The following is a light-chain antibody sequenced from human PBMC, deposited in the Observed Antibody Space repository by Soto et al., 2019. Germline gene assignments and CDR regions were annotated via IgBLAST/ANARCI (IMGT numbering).Light chain of an antibody. Sequence: EIALTQSPGTLSLSPGERATLSCGASQSISSSYLAWYQQKPGQAHRLLLYGASRRATGIQDRFSGSASGTDFTLTIRRLEPEDFAVYFCKQYSDLPMTFGQGTRLEIK. CDR2: GAS. CDR1: QSISSSY. J-gene: IGKJ5*01. V-gene: IGKV3-20*01. CDR3: KQYSDLPMT.